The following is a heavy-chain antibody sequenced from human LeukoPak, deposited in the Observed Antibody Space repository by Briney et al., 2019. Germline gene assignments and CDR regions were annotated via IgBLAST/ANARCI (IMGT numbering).Heavy chain of an antibody. CDR1: GGSITSYY. CDR3: AREGVSYYDRSGYHY. CDR2: VYYSGST. Sequence: SETLSLTCTVSGGSITSYYWSWIRQPPGKGLEWIGYVYYSGSTNYNPSLNSRVTISADTSKNQFSLKLNSVTAADTAVCYCAREGVSYYDRSGYHYWGQGTLVTVSS. J-gene: IGHJ4*02. V-gene: IGHV4-59*01. D-gene: IGHD3-22*01.